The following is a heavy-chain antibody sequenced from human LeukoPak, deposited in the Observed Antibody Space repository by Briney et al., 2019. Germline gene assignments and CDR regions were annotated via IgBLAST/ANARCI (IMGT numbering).Heavy chain of an antibody. CDR1: GGSFGGYY. V-gene: IGHV4-34*01. J-gene: IGHJ4*02. CDR2: INHSGST. CDR3: ARGIRGYSYYFDY. Sequence: KPSETLSLTCAVSGGSFGGYYWSWIRQPPRKGLEWIGEINHSGSTNYNPSLKSRVTISVDTSKNQFSLKISSVTAADTAVYYCARGIRGYSYYFDYWGQGTLVTVSS. D-gene: IGHD3-22*01.